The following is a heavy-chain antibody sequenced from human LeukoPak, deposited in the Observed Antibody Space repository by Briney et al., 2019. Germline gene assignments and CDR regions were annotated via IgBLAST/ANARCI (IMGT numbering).Heavy chain of an antibody. CDR3: ARAIGIWSGYSY. CDR2: IKQDGSEK. D-gene: IGHD3-3*01. V-gene: IGHV3-7*01. CDR1: GFTFSNFA. J-gene: IGHJ4*02. Sequence: GGSLRLSCAASGFTFSNFALYWVRQAPGKGLEWVADIKQDGSEKNYVDSVKGRFTISRDNAKNSLYLQMNSLRAEDTAVYYCARAIGIWSGYSYWGQGTLVTVSS.